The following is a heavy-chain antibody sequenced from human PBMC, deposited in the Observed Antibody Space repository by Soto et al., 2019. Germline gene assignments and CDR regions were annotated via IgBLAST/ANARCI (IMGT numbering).Heavy chain of an antibody. CDR3: ARGRAYDFWSGYYSTGVFDY. V-gene: IGHV4-34*01. CDR2: INHSGST. CDR1: GGSFSGYY. D-gene: IGHD3-3*01. Sequence: QVQLQQWGAGLLKPSETLSLTCAVYGGSFSGYYWSWIRQPPGKGLEWLGEINHSGSTNYNPSLKSRVTISVDKSKNQFSLKLSSVTAADTAVYYCARGRAYDFWSGYYSTGVFDYWGQGTLVTVSS. J-gene: IGHJ4*02.